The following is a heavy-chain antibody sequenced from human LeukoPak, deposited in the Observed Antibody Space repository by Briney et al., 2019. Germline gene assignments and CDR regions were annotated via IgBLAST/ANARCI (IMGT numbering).Heavy chain of an antibody. CDR1: GYTFTCYY. V-gene: IGHV1-2*02. CDR2: INPNSGGT. CDR3: ARGWDFWSGYYILDFDY. Sequence: ASVKVSCKASGYTFTCYYMHWVRQAPGQGLEWMGWINPNSGGTNYAQKFQGRVTMTRDTSISTAYMELSRLRSDDTAVYYCARGWDFWSGYYILDFDYWGQGTLVTVSS. J-gene: IGHJ4*02. D-gene: IGHD3-3*01.